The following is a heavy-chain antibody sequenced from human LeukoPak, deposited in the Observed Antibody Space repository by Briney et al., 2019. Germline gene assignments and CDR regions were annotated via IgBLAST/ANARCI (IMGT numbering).Heavy chain of an antibody. D-gene: IGHD2-8*01. V-gene: IGHV4-39*07. J-gene: IGHJ4*02. Sequence: PSETLSLTCTVSGGSISSYYWGWIRQPPGRGLEWIGSIYYSGSTYYNPSLKSRVTISIDASKNQFSLRLSSVTAADTAVYYCTRGGKLMNFWGQGTLVTVSS. CDR2: IYYSGST. CDR3: TRGGKLMNF. CDR1: GGSISSYY.